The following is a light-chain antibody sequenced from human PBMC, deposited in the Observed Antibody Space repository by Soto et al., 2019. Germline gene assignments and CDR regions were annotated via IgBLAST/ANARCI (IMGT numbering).Light chain of an antibody. CDR1: SSKILSNT. CDR2: SNN. CDR3: AAWYDSLNGYV. Sequence: QSMLPQQPSAFASPGQRGTISCSWISSKILSNTVNLYQQLSGTAAKLLIYSNNQLPASVPDLFSGSNSGTSGSLAISGPQSEDGADYYCAAWYDSLNGYVFGTGTKVTVL. J-gene: IGLJ1*01. V-gene: IGLV1-44*01.